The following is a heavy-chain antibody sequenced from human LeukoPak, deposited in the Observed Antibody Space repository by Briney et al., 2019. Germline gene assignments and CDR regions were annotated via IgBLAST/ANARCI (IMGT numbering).Heavy chain of an antibody. V-gene: IGHV4-39*01. CDR1: GGSISSSSYY. Sequence: SETLSLTCTVSGGSISSSSYYWGWIRQPPGKGLEWIGSIYYSGSTYYNPSLKSRVTISVDTSKNQFSLKLNSVTAADTAVYYCARPYCTNGVCYPHFDYWGQXTLXTVSS. D-gene: IGHD2-8*01. J-gene: IGHJ4*02. CDR3: ARPYCTNGVCYPHFDY. CDR2: IYYSGST.